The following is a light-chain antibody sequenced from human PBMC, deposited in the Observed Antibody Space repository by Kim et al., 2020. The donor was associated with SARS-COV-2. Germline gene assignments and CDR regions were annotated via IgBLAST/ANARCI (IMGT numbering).Light chain of an antibody. CDR1: RDISNN. J-gene: IGKJ4*01. V-gene: IGKV1-33*01. CDR3: QQFDNLSLT. CDR2: DAS. Sequence: DIQMTQSPSSLTASVGDRVTITCQASRDISNNLNWHQQKPGKAPKVLIYDASNVHTGVSSRFSGSGSGTDFTFTITSLQPEDVATYYCQQFDNLSLTFGGGTKVDIK.